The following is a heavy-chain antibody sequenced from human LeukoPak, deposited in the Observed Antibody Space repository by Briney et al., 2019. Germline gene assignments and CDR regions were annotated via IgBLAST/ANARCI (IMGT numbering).Heavy chain of an antibody. J-gene: IGHJ4*02. CDR2: IKPDGSQT. V-gene: IGHV3-7*01. CDR1: GFTFSNSW. Sequence: GGSLRLSCAASGFTFSNSWINWVRQALGKGLEWVANIKPDGSQTYYLDSVKGRFTVSRDNAKDSAYLQMHSLRAEDTAVYYCFGSGSYSKWDQGTLVTVS. CDR3: FGSGSYSK. D-gene: IGHD3-10*01.